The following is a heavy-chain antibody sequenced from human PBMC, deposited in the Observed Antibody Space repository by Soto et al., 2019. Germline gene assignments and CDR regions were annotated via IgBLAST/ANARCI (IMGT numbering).Heavy chain of an antibody. V-gene: IGHV3-66*01. CDR2: IYSSGST. D-gene: IGHD2-15*01. Sequence: EVQLVESGGGLVQPGGSLRLSCAVSGFTVSTNHMIWVRQAPGKGLEWVSLIYSSGSTHYADSVKGRFTISRDNSKNPLFLQMYSLRAEDTAVYHWARDLVCGGGRCSPEDHWGQGTLVTVSS. J-gene: IGHJ4*02. CDR1: GFTVSTNH. CDR3: ARDLVCGGGRCSPEDH.